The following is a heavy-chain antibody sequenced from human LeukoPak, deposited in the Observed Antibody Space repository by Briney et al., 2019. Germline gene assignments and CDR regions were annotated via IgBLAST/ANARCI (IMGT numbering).Heavy chain of an antibody. CDR1: GFTFDDDT. J-gene: IGHJ4*02. D-gene: IGHD3-3*01. CDR2: ISWKSHRT. CDR3: ASEVGYRSLGY. V-gene: IGHV3-43*01. Sequence: GGSLRLSCAASGFTFDDDTMHWVRQTPGRGLEWVSFISWKSHRTHYADSVKGRFTVSRDNSKDSLYLQMNSLRTEDTGLYHCASEVGYRSLGYLGQGTLVTVSS.